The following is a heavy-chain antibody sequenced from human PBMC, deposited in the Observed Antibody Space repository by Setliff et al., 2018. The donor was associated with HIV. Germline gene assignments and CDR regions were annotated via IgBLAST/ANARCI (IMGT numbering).Heavy chain of an antibody. CDR2: IYHSGST. D-gene: IGHD6-19*01. Sequence: ETLSLTCAVSGYSISSGYYWGWIRQPPGKGLEWIGSIYHSGSTYYNPSLKGRVTISVDTSKNQFSLKLSSVTAADTAVYYCASAEPPIYSSGWRGVGYFDYWGQGTLVTVSS. J-gene: IGHJ4*02. CDR1: GYSISSGYY. V-gene: IGHV4-38-2*01. CDR3: ASAEPPIYSSGWRGVGYFDY.